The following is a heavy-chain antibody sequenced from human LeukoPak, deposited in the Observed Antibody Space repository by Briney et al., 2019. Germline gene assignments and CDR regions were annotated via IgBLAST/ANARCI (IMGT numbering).Heavy chain of an antibody. CDR3: ARDGGSIGSYLFDY. CDR1: GFTFSDYY. J-gene: IGHJ4*02. V-gene: IGHV3-11*04. D-gene: IGHD1-26*01. Sequence: PGGSLRLSCAASGFTFSDYYMSWIRQAPGKGLEWVSYISSSGSTKYYADSVKGRFTVSRDNARNSLFLQMNSLRAEDTAVYYCARDGGSIGSYLFDYWGQGTLVTVSS. CDR2: ISSSGSTK.